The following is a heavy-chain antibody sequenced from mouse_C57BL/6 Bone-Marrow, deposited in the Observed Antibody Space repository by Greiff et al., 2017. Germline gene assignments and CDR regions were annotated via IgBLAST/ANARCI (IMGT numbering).Heavy chain of an antibody. CDR2: IDPNSGGT. D-gene: IGHD1-1*01. J-gene: IGHJ1*03. Sequence: QVQLQQSGAELVKPGASVKLSCKASGYTFTSYWMHWVKQRPGRGLEWIGRIDPNSGGTKYNEKFKSKATLTVDKPSSTAYMQLSSLTSEDSAVYYCARYTTVVATEWYFDVWGTGTTVTVSS. V-gene: IGHV1-72*01. CDR1: GYTFTSYW. CDR3: ARYTTVVATEWYFDV.